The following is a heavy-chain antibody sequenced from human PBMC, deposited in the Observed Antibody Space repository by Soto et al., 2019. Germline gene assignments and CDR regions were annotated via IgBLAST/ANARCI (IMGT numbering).Heavy chain of an antibody. J-gene: IGHJ6*02. CDR1: GFTFSRYA. D-gene: IGHD2-2*01. CDR2: ISGSGGST. Sequence: GGSLRLSCAASGFTFSRYAMSWVRQAPGKGLEWVSVISGSGGSTYYADSVKGRFTISRDNSKNTLYLQMNSLRAEDTAAYYCAKCICSSSSCYYYYGMDVWGQGTMVTVSS. CDR3: AKCICSSSSCYYYYGMDV. V-gene: IGHV3-23*01.